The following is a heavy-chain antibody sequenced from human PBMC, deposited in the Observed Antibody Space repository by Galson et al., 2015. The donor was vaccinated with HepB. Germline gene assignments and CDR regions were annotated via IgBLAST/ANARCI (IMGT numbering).Heavy chain of an antibody. CDR2: ISAYNGNT. V-gene: IGHV1-18*01. Sequence: SVKVSCKASGYTFTTYGITWVRQAPGQGLEWMGWISAYNGNTNYAQKVQGRVTMTTDRSTSTAYMELRSLRSDDTAVYYCARAVPRYYYDSSGSYHFDYWGQGTLVTVSS. J-gene: IGHJ4*02. CDR1: GYTFTTYG. CDR3: ARAVPRYYYDSSGSYHFDY. D-gene: IGHD3-22*01.